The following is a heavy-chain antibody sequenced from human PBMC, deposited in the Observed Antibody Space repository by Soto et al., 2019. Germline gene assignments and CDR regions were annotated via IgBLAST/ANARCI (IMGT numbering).Heavy chain of an antibody. V-gene: IGHV3-7*01. J-gene: IGHJ6*02. Sequence: GGSLRLSCAGSGFTFSSFWMTWVRQAPGKGLEWVANIKQGASQRFYVDSVKGRFTISRDDAKNSLYLQMNSLRAEDTAVYYCATEGVARYGMDVWGQGTTVTLSS. CDR2: IKQGASQR. CDR1: GFTFSSFW. CDR3: ATEGVARYGMDV. D-gene: IGHD5-12*01.